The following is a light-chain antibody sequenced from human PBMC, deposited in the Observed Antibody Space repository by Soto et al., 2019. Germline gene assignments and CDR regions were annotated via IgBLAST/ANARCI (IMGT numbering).Light chain of an antibody. CDR2: GAS. CDR3: QQYDNLPPFT. Sequence: DIQMTQSPSSLSASVGARVSITCQASQDIRTSLSWFQQKPGRAPKLLIYGASNLETGVPSRFRGSGSGRDFTFTLTSLQPEDSATYYCQQYDNLPPFTFGPGTKVDIK. J-gene: IGKJ3*01. V-gene: IGKV1-33*01. CDR1: QDIRTS.